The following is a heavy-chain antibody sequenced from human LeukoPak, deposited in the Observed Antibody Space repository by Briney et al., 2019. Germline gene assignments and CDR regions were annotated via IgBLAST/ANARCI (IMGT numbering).Heavy chain of an antibody. V-gene: IGHV3-48*02. J-gene: IGHJ4*02. CDR2: ISSSSTTI. Sequence: GGSLRLSCAASGFTVSSNYMSWVRQAPGKGLEWVSYISSSSTTIYYADSVKGRFTMSRDNAKNSLYLQMNSLRDEDTAVYYCARGYYGDYVVDYWGQGTLVTVSS. D-gene: IGHD4-17*01. CDR1: GFTVSSNY. CDR3: ARGYYGDYVVDY.